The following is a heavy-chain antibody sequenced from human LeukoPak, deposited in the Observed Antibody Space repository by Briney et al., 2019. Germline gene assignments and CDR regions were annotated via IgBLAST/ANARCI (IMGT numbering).Heavy chain of an antibody. Sequence: ASVKVSCKASGYRFNSYGISWVRQAPGQGLEWMGWISGYNGNTNYAQKLQGRVTMTTDTSTSTAYMELRSLRSDDTAVYYCARGPITMIVVPHFRDYFDYWGQGTLVTVSS. CDR3: ARGPITMIVVPHFRDYFDY. CDR1: GYRFNSYG. D-gene: IGHD3-22*01. V-gene: IGHV1-18*01. CDR2: ISGYNGNT. J-gene: IGHJ4*02.